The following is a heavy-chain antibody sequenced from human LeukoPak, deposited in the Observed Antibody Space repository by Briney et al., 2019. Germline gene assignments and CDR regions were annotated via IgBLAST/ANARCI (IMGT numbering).Heavy chain of an antibody. J-gene: IGHJ1*01. D-gene: IGHD2-2*01. Sequence: PGGSLRLSCAASGFTFSSYSMNWVRQAPGKGLEWVSYISSSSSTIYYADSVKGRFTISRDNAKNSLYLQMNSLRAEDTAVYYCARIHRKDILVVPAARGEWGQASLVTVSS. CDR2: ISSSSSTI. V-gene: IGHV3-48*01. CDR1: GFTFSSYS. CDR3: ARIHRKDILVVPAARGE.